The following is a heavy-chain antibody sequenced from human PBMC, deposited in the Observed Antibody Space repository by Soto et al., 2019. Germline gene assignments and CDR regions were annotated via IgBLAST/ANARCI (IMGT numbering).Heavy chain of an antibody. V-gene: IGHV4-59*08. CDR1: GGSISSYY. CDR3: ARRSPDYSVYYYYMDV. Sequence: SETLSLTCTVSGGSISSYYWSWIRQPPGKGLEWIGYIYYSGSTNYNPSLKSRVTISVDTSKNQFSLKLSSVTAADTAVYYCARRSPDYSVYYYYMDVWGKGTTVTVSS. CDR2: IYYSGST. D-gene: IGHD4-4*01. J-gene: IGHJ6*03.